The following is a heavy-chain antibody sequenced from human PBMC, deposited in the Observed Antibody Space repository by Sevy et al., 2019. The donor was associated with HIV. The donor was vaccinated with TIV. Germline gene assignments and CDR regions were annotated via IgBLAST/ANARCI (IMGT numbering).Heavy chain of an antibody. CDR3: AKDLISGSYGGFFDY. V-gene: IGHV3-23*01. J-gene: IGHJ4*02. Sequence: GGSLRLSCAASGFTFSSYAMSWVRQAPGKGLEWVSAFSGSGGSTYYADSVKGRFTISRDNSKNTLYLQMNSLRAEDTAVYYCAKDLISGSYGGFFDYWGQGTLVTVSS. CDR1: GFTFSSYA. D-gene: IGHD1-26*01. CDR2: FSGSGGST.